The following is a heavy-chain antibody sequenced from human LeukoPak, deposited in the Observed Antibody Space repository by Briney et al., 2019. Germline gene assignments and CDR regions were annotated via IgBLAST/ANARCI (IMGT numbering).Heavy chain of an antibody. CDR2: IYWDDDK. J-gene: IGHJ4*02. V-gene: IGHV2-5*02. CDR1: GFSLTTSGVG. CDR3: AHRPGYSSAHYV. D-gene: IGHD6-19*01. Sequence: SGPTLVKPTQTLTLTCTFSGFSLTTSGVGVGWIRQPPGKALEWLALIYWDDDKRYSPSLKSRLTITKDTSRNQVVLTMTNMDPVETATYHCAHRPGYSSAHYVWGQGTLVTVSS.